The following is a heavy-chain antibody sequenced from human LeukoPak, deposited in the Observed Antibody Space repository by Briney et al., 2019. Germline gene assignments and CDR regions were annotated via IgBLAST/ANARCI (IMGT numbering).Heavy chain of an antibody. Sequence: GSLRLSCAASGFTFSSYAMHWVRQAPGKGLEWVAVVSYDGSNKYYADSVKGRFTISRDNSKNTLYLQMNSLRAEDTAVYYCARDFYGLPGDYWGQGTLVTVSS. CDR3: ARDFYGLPGDY. J-gene: IGHJ4*02. CDR1: GFTFSSYA. CDR2: VSYDGSNK. V-gene: IGHV3-30*04. D-gene: IGHD3-16*01.